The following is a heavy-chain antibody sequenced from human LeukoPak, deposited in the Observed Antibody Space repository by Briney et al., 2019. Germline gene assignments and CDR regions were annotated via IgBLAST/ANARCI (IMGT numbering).Heavy chain of an antibody. V-gene: IGHV4-4*07. CDR2: IYASGST. J-gene: IGHJ4*02. D-gene: IGHD2/OR15-2a*01. CDR3: ARDFYGDDGHHPFDY. CDR1: GVSISNYY. Sequence: SSETLSLTCSVSGVSISNYYWNWLRQPAGKGLEWIGRIYASGSTNYNPSLKSRVTISMDKSKNHFSLNLKSVTAADTAVYYCARDFYGDDGHHPFDYWGQGIQVTVFS.